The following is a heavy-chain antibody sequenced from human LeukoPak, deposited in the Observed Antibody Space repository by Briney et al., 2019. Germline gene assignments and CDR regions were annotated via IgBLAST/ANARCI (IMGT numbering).Heavy chain of an antibody. CDR1: GYTFTSYD. CDR2: MNPNSGNT. Sequence: VASVKVSCKASGYTFTSYDINWVRQAPGQGLEWMGWMNPNSGNTGYAQKFQGRVTITRNTSISTAYMELSSLRSEDTAVYYCARVPPRYCSSTSCYTADWDWFDPWGQGTLVTVSS. J-gene: IGHJ5*02. D-gene: IGHD2-2*02. CDR3: ARVPPRYCSSTSCYTADWDWFDP. V-gene: IGHV1-8*03.